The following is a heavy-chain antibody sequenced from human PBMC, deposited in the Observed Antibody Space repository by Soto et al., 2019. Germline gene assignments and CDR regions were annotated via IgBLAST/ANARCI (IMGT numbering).Heavy chain of an antibody. J-gene: IGHJ4*02. Sequence: QLQLQESGPGLVKPSETLSLTCSVSGVSVSSRGYYWDWIRQPPGKGLEWIGSVAYSGSTYYNPSFKSRVTISEDRSKNAFSLKLDSMTAADTSVYYCARRRTNTDIRPPRGYYFDFWGLGILVTVSS. V-gene: IGHV4-39*02. CDR2: VAYSGST. CDR1: GVSVSSRGYY. D-gene: IGHD3-10*01. CDR3: ARRRTNTDIRPPRGYYFDF.